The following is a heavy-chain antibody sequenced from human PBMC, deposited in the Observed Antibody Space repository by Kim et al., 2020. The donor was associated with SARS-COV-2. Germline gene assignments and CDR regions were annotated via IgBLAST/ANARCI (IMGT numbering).Heavy chain of an antibody. CDR1: GFTFTGYA. CDR3: MKGGWGWIWDH. V-gene: IGHV3-23*01. J-gene: IGHJ4*02. CDR2: IDGNDGTT. Sequence: GGSLRLSSTTSGFTFTGYAMSWVRQAPGKGLEWVSSIDGNDGTTYYVDSVKGRFTISRDNSKNTLYLQMNSLRADDTAVYYCMKGGWGWIWDHWGQGT. D-gene: IGHD2-2*03.